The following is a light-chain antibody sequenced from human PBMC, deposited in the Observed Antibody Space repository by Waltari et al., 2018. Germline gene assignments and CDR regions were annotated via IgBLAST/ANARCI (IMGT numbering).Light chain of an antibody. Sequence: QSALTQPASVSGSPGQSLTISCSGTDSDVGAYDLVPWYQQPPGKAPRLIIYEISNRPSGISNRFSASKSGNTASLTISGLQAEDEADYYCSSYTTSSAPGVFGTGTRVTVL. J-gene: IGLJ1*01. V-gene: IGLV2-14*01. CDR3: SSYTTSSAPGV. CDR1: DSDVGAYDL. CDR2: EIS.